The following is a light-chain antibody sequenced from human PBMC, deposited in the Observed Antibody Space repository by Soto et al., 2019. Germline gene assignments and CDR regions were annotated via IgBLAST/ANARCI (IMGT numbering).Light chain of an antibody. J-gene: IGLJ2*01. Sequence: QSALTQPPSASGSPGQSVTISCTGTSSDVGGYNYVSWYQQHPGKAPKLMIYEVSKRPSGVPDRFSGSKSGNTASLTVSGLQAEDEADYYCSSYAGSNTFEAVFGGGTKVTVL. CDR3: SSYAGSNTFEAV. CDR2: EVS. CDR1: SSDVGGYNY. V-gene: IGLV2-8*01.